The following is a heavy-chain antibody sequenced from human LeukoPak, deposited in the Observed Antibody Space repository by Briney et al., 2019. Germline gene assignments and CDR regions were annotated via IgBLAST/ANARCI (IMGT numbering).Heavy chain of an antibody. V-gene: IGHV3-53*01. CDR3: ARVYKWLVLTFYYYYMDV. J-gene: IGHJ6*03. Sequence: GGSLRLSCAASGFTVSSNYMSWVRQAPGKGLEWVSVIYSGGSTYYADYVKGRFTISRDNSKNTLYLQMNSLRAEDTAVYYCARVYKWLVLTFYYYYMDVWGKGTTVTVSS. D-gene: IGHD6-19*01. CDR1: GFTVSSNY. CDR2: IYSGGST.